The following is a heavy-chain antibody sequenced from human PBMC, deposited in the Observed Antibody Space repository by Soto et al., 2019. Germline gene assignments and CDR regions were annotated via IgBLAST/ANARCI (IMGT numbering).Heavy chain of an antibody. D-gene: IGHD3-10*01. CDR3: AREMVRGVGSDY. CDR1: GYTFTSYG. Sequence: QVQLVQSGAEVKKPGASVKVSCKASGYTFTSYGISWVRQAPGQGLEWMGWISTYNGNTKYAQKLQGRVTMTTDTSTSAAYMELRSLSSDDPAVFYCAREMVRGVGSDYWGQGTLVTVSS. J-gene: IGHJ4*02. CDR2: ISTYNGNT. V-gene: IGHV1-18*01.